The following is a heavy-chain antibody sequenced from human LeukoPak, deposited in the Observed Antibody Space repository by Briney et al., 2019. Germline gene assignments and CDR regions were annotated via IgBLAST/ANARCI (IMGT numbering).Heavy chain of an antibody. CDR3: AREPDRIRFDT. CDR1: GGFLSADF. CDR2: IHHGGST. V-gene: IGHV4-34*01. D-gene: IGHD1-14*01. Sequence: SETLSLTCAVYGGFLSADFWSWIRQPPGKGLEWIGDIHHGGSTKYNPSLESRVTISVDTSKNQFSLRLTSVTAADTAVYYCAREPDRIRFDTWGQGALVTVSS. J-gene: IGHJ5*02.